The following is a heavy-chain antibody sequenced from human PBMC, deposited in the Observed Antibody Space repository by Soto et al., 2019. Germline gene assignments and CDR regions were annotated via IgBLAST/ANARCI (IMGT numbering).Heavy chain of an antibody. J-gene: IGHJ4*02. CDR2: INHSGST. V-gene: IGHV4-34*01. Sequence: QVQLQQWGAGLLKPSETLSLTGAVYGGSFSGYYWTWIHQPPGTGLEWIGEINHSGSTNHNPALKSRVTISGYTSKNQFSLKLTSVTASYTAVYYFARDKITRLFDYWGQGTLVTVSS. D-gene: IGHD3-10*01. CDR1: GGSFSGYY. CDR3: ARDKITRLFDY.